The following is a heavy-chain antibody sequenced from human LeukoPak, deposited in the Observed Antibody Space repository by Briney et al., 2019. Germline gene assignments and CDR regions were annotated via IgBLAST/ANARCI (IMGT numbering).Heavy chain of an antibody. CDR2: IYISGST. J-gene: IGHJ5*02. Sequence: SETLSLTCTVSGGSISSGSYYWSWIRQPAGKGLEWIGRIYISGSTNYNPSLKSRVTISVDTSKNQFSLKLSSVTAADTAVYYCARSIQLWLRNWFDPWGQGTLVTVSS. CDR3: ARSIQLWLRNWFDP. D-gene: IGHD5-18*01. V-gene: IGHV4-61*02. CDR1: GGSISSGSYY.